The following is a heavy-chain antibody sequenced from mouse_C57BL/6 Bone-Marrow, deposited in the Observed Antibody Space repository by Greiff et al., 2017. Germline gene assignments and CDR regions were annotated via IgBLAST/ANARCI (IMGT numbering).Heavy chain of an antibody. CDR1: GYSFTDYN. Sequence: EVQLQQSGPELVKPGASVKISCTASGYSFTDYNLNWVKQSNGKSLDWIGVINPNYGTTSYNQTFKGKATLTVDQSSSTAYMQLNSLTSEDSAVYYCARSPTTVVNFDYWGQGTTLTGAS. J-gene: IGHJ2*01. CDR3: ARSPTTVVNFDY. CDR2: INPNYGTT. D-gene: IGHD1-1*01. V-gene: IGHV1-39*01.